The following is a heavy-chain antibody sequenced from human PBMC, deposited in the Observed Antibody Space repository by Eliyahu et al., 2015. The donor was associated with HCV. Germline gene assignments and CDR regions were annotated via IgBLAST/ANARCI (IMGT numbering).Heavy chain of an antibody. CDR3: ASGSIHYYGSGSYYTAFDI. J-gene: IGHJ3*02. D-gene: IGHD3-10*01. Sequence: QVQLVQSGAEVKKPGPSVKVSCKASGGTFSSYAISWVRQAPGQGLEWMGGIIPIFGTANYAQKFQGRVTITADESTSTAYMELSSLRSEDTAVYYCASGSIHYYGSGSYYTAFDIWGQGTMVTVSS. V-gene: IGHV1-69*01. CDR2: IIPIFGTA. CDR1: GGTFSSYA.